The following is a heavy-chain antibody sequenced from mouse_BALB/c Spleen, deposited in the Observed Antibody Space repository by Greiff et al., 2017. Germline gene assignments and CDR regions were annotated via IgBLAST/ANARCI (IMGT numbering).Heavy chain of an antibody. V-gene: IGHV5-6-3*01. D-gene: IGHD4-1*01. CDR2: INSNGGST. J-gene: IGHJ2*01. Sequence: EVHLVESGGGLVQPGGSLKLSCAASGFTFSSYGMSWVRQTPDKRLELVATINSNGGSTYYPDSVKGRFTISRDNAKNTLYLQMSSLKSEDTAMYYCARGNWADYWGQGTTLTVSS. CDR3: ARGNWADY. CDR1: GFTFSSYG.